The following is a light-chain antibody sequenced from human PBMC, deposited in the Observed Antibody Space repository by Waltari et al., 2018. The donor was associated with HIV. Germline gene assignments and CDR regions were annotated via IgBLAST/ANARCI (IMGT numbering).Light chain of an antibody. CDR3: SSYAATTTIL. Sequence: QSVLTQPASVSGSPGQSITISCTGTNSDVGTYDYVSWYQQYPGKAPNLLIYEVTIRSPGISYRFSGSKSGNTASMTISGRQPEDEAHYYCSSYAATTTILFGGGTRLTVL. V-gene: IGLV2-14*01. CDR1: NSDVGTYDY. J-gene: IGLJ3*02. CDR2: EVT.